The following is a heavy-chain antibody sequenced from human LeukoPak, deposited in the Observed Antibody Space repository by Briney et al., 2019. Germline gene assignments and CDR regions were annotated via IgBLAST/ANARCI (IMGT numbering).Heavy chain of an antibody. V-gene: IGHV3-49*03. J-gene: IGHJ4*02. CDR2: IRNKASDGAT. CDR1: GFTLSDYA. Sequence: GGSLRLSCTTSGFTLSDYAMSWFRQAPGKGLEWVGFIRNKASDGATEYAASVKGRFTISRDDSKSIAYLQMNSLKTEDTAVYYCTKGDYHAYWGQGTLATVSS. CDR3: TKGDYHAY.